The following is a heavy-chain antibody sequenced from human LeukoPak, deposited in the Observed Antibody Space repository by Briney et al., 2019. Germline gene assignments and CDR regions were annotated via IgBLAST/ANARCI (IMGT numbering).Heavy chain of an antibody. CDR3: ARDFPLVVGATTDYFDY. D-gene: IGHD1-26*01. J-gene: IGHJ4*02. Sequence: ASVKVSCKASGYTFTSYGISWVRQAPGQGLKWMGWISAYNGNTNYAQKLQGRVTMTTDTSTSTAYMELRSLRSDDTAVYYCARDFPLVVGATTDYFDYWGQGTLVTVSS. CDR2: ISAYNGNT. V-gene: IGHV1-18*01. CDR1: GYTFTSYG.